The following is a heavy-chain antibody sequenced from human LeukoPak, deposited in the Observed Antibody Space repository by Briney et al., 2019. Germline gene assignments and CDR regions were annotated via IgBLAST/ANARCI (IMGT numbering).Heavy chain of an antibody. Sequence: ASVKVSCKASGYTFTGYYMHWVRQAPGQGLEWMGWINPNSGGTNYAQKFQGRVTITRNTSISTAYMELSSLRSEDTAVYYCARGTDGPIGDWGQGTLVTVSS. CDR1: GYTFTGYY. D-gene: IGHD1-26*01. J-gene: IGHJ4*02. CDR2: INPNSGGT. CDR3: ARGTDGPIGD. V-gene: IGHV1-2*02.